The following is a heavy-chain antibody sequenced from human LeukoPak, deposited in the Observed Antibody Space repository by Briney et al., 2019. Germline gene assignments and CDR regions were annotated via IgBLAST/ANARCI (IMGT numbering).Heavy chain of an antibody. D-gene: IGHD6-13*01. V-gene: IGHV4-34*01. Sequence: SETLSLTCAVYGGSFSGYYWSWIRQPPGKGLEWIGEISHSGSTNYNPSLKSRVTISVDTSKNQFSLKLSSVTAADTAVYYCARGRVHSSSSSLHYWGQGTLVTVSS. J-gene: IGHJ4*02. CDR1: GGSFSGYY. CDR3: ARGRVHSSSSSLHY. CDR2: ISHSGST.